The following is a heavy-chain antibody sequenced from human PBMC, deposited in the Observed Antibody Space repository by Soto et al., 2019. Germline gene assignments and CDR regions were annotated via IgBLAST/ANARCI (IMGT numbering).Heavy chain of an antibody. V-gene: IGHV1-69*02. D-gene: IGHD2-2*01. CDR1: GGTFSSYT. CDR3: ARGGSDSSTSFYYYYYYMDV. Sequence: SVKVSCKASGGTFSSYTISWVRQAPGQGLEWMGRIIPILGMANYAQKFQGRVTITADKSTSTAYMELSSLRSEDTAVYYCARGGSDSSTSFYYYYYYMDVWGKGTTVTVSS. J-gene: IGHJ6*03. CDR2: IIPILGMA.